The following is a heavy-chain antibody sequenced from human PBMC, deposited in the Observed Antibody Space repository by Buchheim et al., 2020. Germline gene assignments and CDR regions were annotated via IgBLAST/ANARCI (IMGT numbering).Heavy chain of an antibody. D-gene: IGHD4-17*01. CDR1: GFTFSSYS. V-gene: IGHV3-48*02. CDR3: ATLDYGDYGYFDY. Sequence: EVQLVESGGGLVQPGGSLRLSCAASGFTFSSYSMNWVRQAPGKGLEWVSYISRSSSTIYYADSLKGRFTISRDNATNSLYLQMNSLRDEDTAVYYCATLDYGDYGYFDYWGQGTL. CDR2: ISRSSSTI. J-gene: IGHJ4*02.